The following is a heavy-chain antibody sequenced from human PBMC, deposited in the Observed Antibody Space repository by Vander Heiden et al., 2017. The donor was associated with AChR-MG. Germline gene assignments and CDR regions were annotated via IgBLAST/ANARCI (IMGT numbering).Heavy chain of an antibody. D-gene: IGHD4-17*01. J-gene: IGHJ4*02. CDR3: ARDSPDRSYGDYAPFDY. V-gene: IGHV3-11*01. CDR2: ISSSSSTI. Sequence: WVSHISSSSSTIYYADSVKGRFTFSRDNAKNSLYLQMNSLRAEDTAVYYCARDSPDRSYGDYAPFDYWGQGILVTVSS.